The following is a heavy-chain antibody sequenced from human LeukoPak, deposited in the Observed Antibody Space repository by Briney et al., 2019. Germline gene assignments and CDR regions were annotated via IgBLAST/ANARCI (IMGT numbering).Heavy chain of an antibody. CDR1: GFTFSSYA. Sequence: PGGSLRLSCAASGFTFSSYAMHWVRQAPGKGLEWVAVISYDGSNKYYADSVKGRFTISRDNAKNTLYLQMNSLRAEDTAVYYCASNSGSSGWYPETDYWGQGTLVTVSS. CDR2: ISYDGSNK. D-gene: IGHD6-19*01. CDR3: ASNSGSSGWYPETDY. V-gene: IGHV3-30*04. J-gene: IGHJ4*02.